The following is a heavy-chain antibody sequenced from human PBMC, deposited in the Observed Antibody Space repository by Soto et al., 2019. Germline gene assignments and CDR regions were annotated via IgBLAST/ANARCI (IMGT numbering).Heavy chain of an antibody. D-gene: IGHD5-18*01. CDR1: GFTFSAYS. Sequence: GGSLRLSCVASGFTFSAYSMSWVRQAPGQGLEWVSSITSSSTYIYYTRSVEGRFTISRDDAKNSLHLQMNSLRAEDTAVYYCARDLLEGYGHARQPDYWGQGTLVTVSS. CDR2: ITSSSTYI. V-gene: IGHV3-21*06. CDR3: ARDLLEGYGHARQPDY. J-gene: IGHJ4*02.